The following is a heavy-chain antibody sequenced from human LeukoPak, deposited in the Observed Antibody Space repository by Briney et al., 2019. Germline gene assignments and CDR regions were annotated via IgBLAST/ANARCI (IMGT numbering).Heavy chain of an antibody. CDR1: GFTFSSYA. V-gene: IGHV3-30-3*01. CDR3: AKDRGSSWIRDNWFDP. J-gene: IGHJ5*02. Sequence: GGSLRLSCAASGFTFSSYAMHWVRQAPGKGLEWVAVISYDGSNKYYADSVKGRFTISRDNSKNTLYLQMNSLRAEDTAVYYCAKDRGSSWIRDNWFDPWGQGTLVTVSS. CDR2: ISYDGSNK. D-gene: IGHD6-13*01.